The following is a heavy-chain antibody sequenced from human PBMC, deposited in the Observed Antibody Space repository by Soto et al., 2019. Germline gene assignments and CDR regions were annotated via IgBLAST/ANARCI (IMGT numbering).Heavy chain of an antibody. Sequence: GGSLRLSCAASGFTFDTYWMNWVRQAPGKGPEWLSGINSDGTISSYADSVKGRFTISRDNARNTLSLQMNSLIADDTAVYYCARLAGDHSAFFSYGMVAWGQGTRFTASS. V-gene: IGHV3-74*01. CDR2: INSDGTIS. CDR3: ARLAGDHSAFFSYGMVA. D-gene: IGHD2-21*01. CDR1: GFTFDTYW. J-gene: IGHJ6*02.